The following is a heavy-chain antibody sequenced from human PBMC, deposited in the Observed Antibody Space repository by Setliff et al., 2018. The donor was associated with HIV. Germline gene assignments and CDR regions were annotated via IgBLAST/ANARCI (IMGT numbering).Heavy chain of an antibody. Sequence: SETLSLTCTVSGGSISRDSFYWGWFRQPPGEGLEWIGSIYYSGTTYYAPSLETRLTISVDTSTNQFSLKLTSVTAADTAVYYCARVPLSGWLYFDYWGQGTLVTVSS. CDR2: IYYSGTT. V-gene: IGHV4-39*01. D-gene: IGHD6-19*01. CDR3: ARVPLSGWLYFDY. CDR1: GGSISRDSFY. J-gene: IGHJ4*02.